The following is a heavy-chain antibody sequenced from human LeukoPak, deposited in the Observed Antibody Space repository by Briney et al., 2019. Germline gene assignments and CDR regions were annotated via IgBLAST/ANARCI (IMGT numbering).Heavy chain of an antibody. J-gene: IGHJ4*02. CDR1: GFTFSSYS. CDR2: INSDSSYV. V-gene: IGHV3-21*01. D-gene: IGHD2-2*02. CDR3: ARGPIPDY. Sequence: GGSLRLSCAASGFTFSSYSMNWVRQAPGKGLEWVSSINSDSSYVYYADSVKGRFTISRDNAKNLLYLQMNSLRAEDTAVYYCARGPIPDYWGQGTLVTVSS.